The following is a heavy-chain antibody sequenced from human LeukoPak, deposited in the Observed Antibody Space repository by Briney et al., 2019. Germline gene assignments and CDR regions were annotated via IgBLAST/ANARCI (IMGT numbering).Heavy chain of an antibody. CDR2: ISSSSSTI. V-gene: IGHV3-48*01. D-gene: IGHD1-26*01. CDR3: AKEIVGASFDY. J-gene: IGHJ4*02. Sequence: PGGSLRLSCAASGFTFSSYSMNWVRQAPGKGLEWVSYISSSSSTIYYADSVKGRFTISRDNAKNSLYLQMNSLRAGDTAVYYCAKEIVGASFDYWGQGTLVTVSS. CDR1: GFTFSSYS.